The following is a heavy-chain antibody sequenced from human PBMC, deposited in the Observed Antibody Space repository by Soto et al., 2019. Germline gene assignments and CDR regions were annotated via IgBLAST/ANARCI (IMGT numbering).Heavy chain of an antibody. CDR1: GGTVCSYS. CDR2: IYPDDSDT. V-gene: IGHV5-51*07. J-gene: IGHJ4*02. Sequence: SVKISCEGRGGTVCSYSMSWVHQMPGKGLEWMGIIYPDDSDTRYSPSFRGQVTISVDKSISRAYLQWSSLKASDSAMYFCARIGSSYNPFAYWGRGTLVTVSS. D-gene: IGHD2-15*01. CDR3: ARIGSSYNPFAY.